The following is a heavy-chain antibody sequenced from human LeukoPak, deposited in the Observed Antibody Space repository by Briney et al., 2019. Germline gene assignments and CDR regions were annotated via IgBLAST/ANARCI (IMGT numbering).Heavy chain of an antibody. CDR1: GYSISSGYY. CDR3: ARFADYGDYSDY. D-gene: IGHD4-17*01. CDR2: IYHSGST. J-gene: IGHJ4*02. V-gene: IGHV4-38-2*02. Sequence: SETLSLTCTVSGYSISSGYYWGWIRQPPGKGLEWIGSIYHSGSTYYNPSLKSRVTISVDTSKNQFSLKLSSVTAADTAVYYCARFADYGDYSDYWGQGTLVTVSS.